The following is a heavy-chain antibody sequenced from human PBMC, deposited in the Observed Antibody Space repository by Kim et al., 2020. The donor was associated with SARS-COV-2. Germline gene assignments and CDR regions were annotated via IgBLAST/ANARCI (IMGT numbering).Heavy chain of an antibody. CDR1: GFTFRSYW. Sequence: GGSLRLSCAASGFTFRSYWINWVRQAPGKGLVWVSRISGDASRTNYADSVKGRFTMSRDNAENTVYLQMNSLRGEDTAVYYCARGMFRDGLDVWGQGTTVTVSS. CDR2: ISGDASRT. CDR3: ARGMFRDGLDV. V-gene: IGHV3-74*01. J-gene: IGHJ6*02. D-gene: IGHD3-10*02.